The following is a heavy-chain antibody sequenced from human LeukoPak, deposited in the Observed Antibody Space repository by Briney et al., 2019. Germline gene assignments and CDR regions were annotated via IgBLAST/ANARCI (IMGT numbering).Heavy chain of an antibody. J-gene: IGHJ5*02. V-gene: IGHV3-30*02. CDR3: AKKFGDGIAAAGLRFDP. CDR2: IRYDGSNK. D-gene: IGHD6-13*01. Sequence: GGSLRLSCAASGFTFSSYGMHWVRQAPGKGLEWVAYIRYDGSNKHYADSVKGRFTISRDNSKNTLYLQMNSLRAEDTAVYYCAKKFGDGIAAAGLRFDPWGQGTLVTVSS. CDR1: GFTFSSYG.